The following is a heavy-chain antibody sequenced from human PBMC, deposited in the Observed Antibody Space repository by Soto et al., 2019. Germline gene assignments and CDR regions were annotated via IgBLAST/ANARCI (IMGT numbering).Heavy chain of an antibody. D-gene: IGHD1-1*01. CDR2: INDDGARI. CDR3: TRGPRPSSTGTGAH. J-gene: IGHJ4*02. Sequence: AGSLRLSCVASGFAFDQYWMHWVRQAAGKGLEWVSRINDDGARIDYADFVKGGFTIAGANAKNTQFLQMISLRGEDTAVYYCTRGPRPSSTGTGAHWGRGALVTVSS. V-gene: IGHV3-74*01. CDR1: GFAFDQYW.